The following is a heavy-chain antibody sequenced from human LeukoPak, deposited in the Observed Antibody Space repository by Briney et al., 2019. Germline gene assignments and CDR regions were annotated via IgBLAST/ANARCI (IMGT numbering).Heavy chain of an antibody. J-gene: IGHJ4*02. V-gene: IGHV3-30*03. D-gene: IGHD3-10*01. CDR1: GFTFSSYG. CDR3: AILVRGVMRFDY. CDR2: ISYDGSNK. Sequence: GGFLRLSCAASGFTFSSYGMHWVRQAPGKGLEWVAVISYDGSNKYYADSVKGRFTISRDNSKNTLYLQMNSLRAEDTAVYYCAILVRGVMRFDYWGQGTLVTVSS.